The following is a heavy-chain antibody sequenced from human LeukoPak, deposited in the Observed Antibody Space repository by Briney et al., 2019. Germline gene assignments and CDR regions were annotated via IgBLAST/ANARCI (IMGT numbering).Heavy chain of an antibody. Sequence: PGGSLRLSCAATGFTFSSYAMSWARQAPGEGLEWVSAISGSGYSTYYADSVKGRFTISRDNSKNTLYLQMNSLRADDTAVYYRAKDPGDRVGDWFDPWGQGTLVTVSS. CDR3: AKDPGDRVGDWFDP. J-gene: IGHJ5*02. D-gene: IGHD7-27*01. V-gene: IGHV3-23*01. CDR2: ISGSGYST. CDR1: GFTFSSYA.